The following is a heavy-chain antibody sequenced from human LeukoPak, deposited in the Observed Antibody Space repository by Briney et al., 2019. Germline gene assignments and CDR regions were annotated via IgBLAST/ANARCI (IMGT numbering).Heavy chain of an antibody. J-gene: IGHJ5*02. D-gene: IGHD5-12*01. CDR2: MNPNSGNT. CDR3: ARVFRGYSWFDP. CDR1: GYTFTSCD. V-gene: IGHV1-8*01. Sequence: GASVKVSCKASGYTFTSCDINWVRQATGQGLEWMGWMNPNSGNTGYAQKFQGRVTMTRNTSISTAYMELSSLRSEDTAVYYCARVFRGYSWFDPWGQGTLVTVSS.